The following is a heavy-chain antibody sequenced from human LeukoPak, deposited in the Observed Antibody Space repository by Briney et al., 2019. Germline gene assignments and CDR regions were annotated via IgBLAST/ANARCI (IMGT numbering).Heavy chain of an antibody. CDR2: ISSSSTTI. J-gene: IGHJ4*02. Sequence: GGSLRLSCTASGFTFSNYWMSWVRQAPGKGLEWVSYISSSSTTIYYADSVKGRFTISRDNAKNSLYLQMNSLRAEDTAVYYCARGFLACSGTSCYDYWGQGTLVTVSS. V-gene: IGHV3-48*04. CDR3: ARGFLACSGTSCYDY. CDR1: GFTFSNYW. D-gene: IGHD2-2*01.